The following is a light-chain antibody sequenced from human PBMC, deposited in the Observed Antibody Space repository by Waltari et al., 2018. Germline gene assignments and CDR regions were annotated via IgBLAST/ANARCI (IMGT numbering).Light chain of an antibody. CDR3: QHYVSLPVT. V-gene: IGKV3-20*01. Sequence: SCRARQSVGRSLAWYQQKPGQAPRLLIYGASISATGIPDRFSGGGSGTDFSLTISRLESEDFAAYHCQHYVSLPVTFGQGTKVEIK. CDR1: QSVGRS. CDR2: GAS. J-gene: IGKJ1*01.